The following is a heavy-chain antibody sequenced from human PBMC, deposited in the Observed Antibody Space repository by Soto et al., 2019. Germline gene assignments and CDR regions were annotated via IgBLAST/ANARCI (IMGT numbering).Heavy chain of an antibody. Sequence: PGGSLRLSCPASGFTFSSYDIHWVRQAPGKGLEWVAVISYDGSKKYYADSVKGQFTISRDNSKNTLYLQMNSLRAEDTAVYYCAKAYSGPFDIWGQGTMVTVSS. CDR1: GFTFSSYD. D-gene: IGHD1-26*01. J-gene: IGHJ3*02. CDR3: AKAYSGPFDI. V-gene: IGHV3-30*18. CDR2: ISYDGSKK.